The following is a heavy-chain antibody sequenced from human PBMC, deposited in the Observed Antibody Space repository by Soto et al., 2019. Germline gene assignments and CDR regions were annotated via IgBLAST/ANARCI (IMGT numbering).Heavy chain of an antibody. D-gene: IGHD3-10*01. CDR3: ARCVYGSGNYYAGPSAFDI. CDR2: TIPVFNTA. CDR1: GGTLSDHG. J-gene: IGHJ3*02. V-gene: IGHV1-69*06. Sequence: QVQLEQSGAEVKKPGSSVKVSCKASGGTLSDHGVAWLRQAPGQGLEWMGGTIPVFNTAKYAQKFQGRVTVTADKFTNIAYMELSSLRSEDTAFYFWARCVYGSGNYYAGPSAFDIWGQGTMVIVSS.